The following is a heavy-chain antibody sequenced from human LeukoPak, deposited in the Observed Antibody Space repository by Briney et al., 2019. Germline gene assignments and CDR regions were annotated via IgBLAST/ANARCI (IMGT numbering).Heavy chain of an antibody. CDR3: AKDKSPRWDAFDI. D-gene: IGHD5-24*01. CDR2: ISYDGSNK. V-gene: IGHV3-30*18. CDR1: GFTFSSYG. J-gene: IGHJ3*02. Sequence: PGGSLRLSCAASGFTFSSYGMHWFRQAPGKGLEWVAVISYDGSNKYYADSVKGRFTISRDNSKNTLYLQMNSLRAEDTAVYYCAKDKSPRWDAFDIWGQGTMVTVSS.